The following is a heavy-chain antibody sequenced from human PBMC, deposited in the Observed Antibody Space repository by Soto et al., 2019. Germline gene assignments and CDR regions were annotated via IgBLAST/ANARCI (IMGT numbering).Heavy chain of an antibody. V-gene: IGHV1-2*04. J-gene: IGHJ4*02. CDR2: INPNSGGT. CDR3: ATGHSIGWLTLPH. CDR1: GYTFTGYY. Sequence: QVPLVQSGAEVKKPGASVKVSCKASGYTFTGYYMHWVRQAPGQGLEWMGWINPNSGGTNYAQKFQGWVTMTRDTSISTAYMELSRLKSDDTAVYYCATGHSIGWLTLPHWGQGTLVTVSS. D-gene: IGHD6-19*01.